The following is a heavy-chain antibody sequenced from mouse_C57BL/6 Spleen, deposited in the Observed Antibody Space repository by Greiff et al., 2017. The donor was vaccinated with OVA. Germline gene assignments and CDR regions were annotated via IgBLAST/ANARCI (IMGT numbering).Heavy chain of an antibody. Sequence: EVQLQQSGAELVRPGASVKLSCTASGFNIKDYYMHWVKQRPEQGLEWIGRIDPEDGDTEYAPKFQGKATMTADTSSNTAYLQLSSLTSEDTAVYYCTTWGVVEEDFDYWGQGTTLTVSS. V-gene: IGHV14-1*01. CDR1: GFNIKDYY. CDR2: IDPEDGDT. CDR3: TTWGVVEEDFDY. J-gene: IGHJ2*01. D-gene: IGHD1-1*01.